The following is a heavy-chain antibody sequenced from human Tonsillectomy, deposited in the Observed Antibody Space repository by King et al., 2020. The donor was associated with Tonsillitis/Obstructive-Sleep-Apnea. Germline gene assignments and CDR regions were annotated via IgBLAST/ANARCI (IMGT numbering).Heavy chain of an antibody. J-gene: IGHJ5*02. CDR2: ISSSSSYF. D-gene: IGHD6-13*01. CDR1: GFTFSSYS. Sequence: VQLVESGGGLVKPGGSLRLSCAASGFTFSSYSMIWVRQAPGKGLEWVSSISSSSSYFYYADSVRGRFTISRDNAKNSLYLQMNRLRAEDTAVYYCARVIAAAGTDWFDPWGQGTLVTVSS. CDR3: ARVIAAAGTDWFDP. V-gene: IGHV3-21*01.